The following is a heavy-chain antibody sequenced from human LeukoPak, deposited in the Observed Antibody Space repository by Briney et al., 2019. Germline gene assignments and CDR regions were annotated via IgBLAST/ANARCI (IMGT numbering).Heavy chain of an antibody. J-gene: IGHJ4*02. Sequence: PSETLSLTCAVYGGSFSGYYWSWVRQPPGKGLEWIGEINHSGSSNYNPALKSGGTISVDTSKNQISLKLSSVTAADTAVYSCARWRSKVVTFDHWGQGTLVTVSS. CDR1: GGSFSGYY. CDR3: ARWRSKVVTFDH. V-gene: IGHV4-34*01. CDR2: INHSGSS. D-gene: IGHD4-23*01.